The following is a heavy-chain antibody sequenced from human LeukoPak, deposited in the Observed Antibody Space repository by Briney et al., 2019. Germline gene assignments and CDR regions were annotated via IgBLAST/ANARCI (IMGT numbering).Heavy chain of an antibody. V-gene: IGHV4-4*07. Sequence: SETLSLTCTVSGVSISSYYWSWIRQPAGKGLEWIGLIHTSGSTNYNPSLKSRVTMSVDTSKNQFSLKLSSVTAADTAVYYCARDSYYYDSSGRRRLDYWGQGTLVTVSS. CDR3: ARDSYYYDSSGRRRLDY. J-gene: IGHJ4*02. CDR1: GVSISSYY. D-gene: IGHD3-22*01. CDR2: IHTSGST.